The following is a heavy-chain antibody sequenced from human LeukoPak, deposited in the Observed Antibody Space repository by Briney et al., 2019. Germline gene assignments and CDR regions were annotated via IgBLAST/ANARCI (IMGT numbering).Heavy chain of an antibody. CDR3: AQTSIGMGRSI. CDR2: IYHSGST. J-gene: IGHJ4*02. CDR1: GYSISSGYY. Sequence: PSETLSLTCAVSGYSISSGYYWGWIRQPPGKGLEWIGSIYHSGSTYYNPSLKSRVTISVDTSKNQFSLKLSSVTAADTAVYYCAQTSIGMGRSIWGQGTLVTVSS. D-gene: IGHD2/OR15-2a*01. V-gene: IGHV4-38-2*01.